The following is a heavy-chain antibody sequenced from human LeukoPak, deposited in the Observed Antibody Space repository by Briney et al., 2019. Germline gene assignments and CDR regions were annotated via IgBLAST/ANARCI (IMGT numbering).Heavy chain of an antibody. D-gene: IGHD1-14*01. CDR3: ARDRTGFSPFDY. Sequence: SETLSLTCTVSGGSISSYYWSWIRQPPGKGLEWIGYIYYSGSTNYNPSLKSRVTISVDTSKNQFSLKLSSVTAADTAVYYCARDRTGFSPFDYWGQGTLVTVSS. CDR2: IYYSGST. CDR1: GGSISSYY. J-gene: IGHJ4*02. V-gene: IGHV4-59*01.